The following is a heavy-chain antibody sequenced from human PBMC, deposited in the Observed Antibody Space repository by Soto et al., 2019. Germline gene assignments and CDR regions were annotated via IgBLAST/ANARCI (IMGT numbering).Heavy chain of an antibody. Sequence: DSVKVSCKASGSTFTSYAMHWVRQAPGQRLEWMGWINAGNGNTKYSQKFQGRVTITRDTSASTAYMELSSLRSDDTAVYYCARVDVFLEWLFGPDYWGQGTLVTVSS. CDR1: GSTFTSYA. CDR2: INAGNGNT. V-gene: IGHV1-3*01. J-gene: IGHJ4*02. D-gene: IGHD3-3*01. CDR3: ARVDVFLEWLFGPDY.